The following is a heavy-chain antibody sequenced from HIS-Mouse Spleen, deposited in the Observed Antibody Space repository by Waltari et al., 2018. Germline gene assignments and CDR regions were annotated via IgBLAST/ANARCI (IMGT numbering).Heavy chain of an antibody. CDR1: GYTFTGYS. Sequence: QVQLVQSGAEVKKPGASVTGSCQSSGYTFTGYSMPWVRQAPGQGLEWMGWINPNSGGTNYAQKFQGRVTMTRDTSISTAYMELSRLRSDDTAVYYCAEVDGTTHAFDIWGQGTMVTVSS. D-gene: IGHD1-26*01. CDR3: AEVDGTTHAFDI. V-gene: IGHV1-2*02. J-gene: IGHJ3*02. CDR2: INPNSGGT.